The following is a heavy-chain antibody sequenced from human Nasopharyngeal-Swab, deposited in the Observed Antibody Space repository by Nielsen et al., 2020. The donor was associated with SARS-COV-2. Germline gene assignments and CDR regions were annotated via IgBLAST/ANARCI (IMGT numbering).Heavy chain of an antibody. V-gene: IGHV3-20*04. J-gene: IGHJ3*01. D-gene: IGHD3-10*01. CDR2: INWSGSST. CDR1: GFTFNDYD. CDR3: ARGSSVHAFDV. Sequence: GESLKISCAASGFTFNDYDMSWVRQAPGKGLEWVSIINWSGSSTGYADSVKGRFTVSRDNSKNTLFLEMDSLGAEDTAVYYCARGSSVHAFDVWGQGTEVTVSS.